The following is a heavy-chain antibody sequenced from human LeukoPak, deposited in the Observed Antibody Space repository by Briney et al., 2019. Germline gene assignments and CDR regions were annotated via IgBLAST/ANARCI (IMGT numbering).Heavy chain of an antibody. CDR1: GGTFSSYA. J-gene: IGHJ4*02. V-gene: IGHV1-69*05. CDR2: IIPIFGTA. CDR3: ARAQMTTVTTDFDY. D-gene: IGHD4-17*01. Sequence: GASVKVSCKASGGTFSSYAISWVRQAPGQGLEWMGGIIPIFGTANCAQKFQGRVTITTDESTSTAYMELSSLRSEDTAVYYCARAQMTTVTTDFDYWGQGTLVTVSS.